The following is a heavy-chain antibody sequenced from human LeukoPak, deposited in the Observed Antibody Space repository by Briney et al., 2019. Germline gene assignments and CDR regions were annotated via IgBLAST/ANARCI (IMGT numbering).Heavy chain of an antibody. CDR3: ARGAGWWQY. J-gene: IGHJ4*02. D-gene: IGHD2-15*01. CDR1: GDSISNDY. Sequence: SETLSLTCTVSGDSISNDYWSWLRQPPGKGLEGIGYISYSGSNNYYPSLKRRLTISRDTSKTQFSLSLSSLTPADTAVYYCARGAGWWQYWGQGTLVTVSS. CDR2: ISYSGSN. V-gene: IGHV4-59*01.